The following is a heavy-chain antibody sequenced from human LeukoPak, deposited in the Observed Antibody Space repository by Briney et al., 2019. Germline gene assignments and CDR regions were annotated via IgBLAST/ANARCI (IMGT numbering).Heavy chain of an antibody. V-gene: IGHV1-69*05. CDR2: IIPIFGTA. Sequence: ASVKVSCKASGGTFSIYAISWVRQATGQGLEWMGGIIPIFGTANYAQKFQGRVTITTDESTSTAYMELSSLRSEDTAVYYCAREVGSSWYYDYYYGMDVWGQGTTVTVSS. CDR1: GGTFSIYA. CDR3: AREVGSSWYYDYYYGMDV. J-gene: IGHJ6*02. D-gene: IGHD6-13*01.